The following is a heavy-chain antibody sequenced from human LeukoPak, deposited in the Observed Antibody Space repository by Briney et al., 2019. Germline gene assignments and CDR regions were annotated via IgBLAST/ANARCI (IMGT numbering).Heavy chain of an antibody. CDR1: GYTFTGYY. D-gene: IGHD2-2*01. CDR3: ARDTMTPYFMDV. V-gene: IGHV1-2*02. CDR2: INPNSGGT. J-gene: IGHJ6*03. Sequence: ASVRVSCKASGYTFTGYYMHWVRQAPGQGLEWMGWINPNSGGTNYAQKFQGRVTMTRDTSISTAYMELSRLRSDDTAVYYCARDTMTPYFMDVWGKGTTVTISS.